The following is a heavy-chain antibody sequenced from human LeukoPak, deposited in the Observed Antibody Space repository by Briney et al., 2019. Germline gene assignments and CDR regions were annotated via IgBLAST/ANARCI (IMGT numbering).Heavy chain of an antibody. CDR1: GYSISSGYY. CDR3: ARDRPGGGGASDY. CDR2: IYHSGST. J-gene: IGHJ4*02. V-gene: IGHV4-38-2*02. D-gene: IGHD2-15*01. Sequence: SETLSLICAVSGYSISSGYYWGWIRQPPGKGLEWIGTIYHSGSTYYNPSLKSRVTMSVDTSKNQFSLKLSSVTAADTAVYYCARDRPGGGGASDYWGQGTLVTVSS.